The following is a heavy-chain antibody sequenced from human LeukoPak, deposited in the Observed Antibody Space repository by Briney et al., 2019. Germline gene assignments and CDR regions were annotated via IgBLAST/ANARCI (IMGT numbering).Heavy chain of an antibody. J-gene: IGHJ4*02. CDR1: GFTFSSYA. D-gene: IGHD1-26*01. CDR2: ISYDGSNK. V-gene: IGHV3-30*04. CDR3: ARAGGELPTYLDY. Sequence: PGRSLRLSCAASGFTFSSYAMHWVGQAPGRGLEWVAVISYDGSNKYYADSVKGRFTTSRDNSKNTLYLQMNSLRAEDTAVYYCARAGGELPTYLDYWGQGTLVTVSS.